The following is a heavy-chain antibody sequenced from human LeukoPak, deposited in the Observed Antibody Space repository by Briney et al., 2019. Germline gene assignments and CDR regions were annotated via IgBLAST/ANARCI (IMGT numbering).Heavy chain of an antibody. CDR1: GFTFSDYY. Sequence: NPGGSLRLSCAASGFTFSDYYMSWIRQAPGKGLEWVSYISSSSSYTNYADSVKGRFTISRDNAKNSLYLQMNSLRAEDTAVYYCARVYCSSTSCYDRNWFDPWGQGTLVTVSS. J-gene: IGHJ5*02. CDR3: ARVYCSSTSCYDRNWFDP. V-gene: IGHV3-11*05. D-gene: IGHD2-2*01. CDR2: ISSSSSYT.